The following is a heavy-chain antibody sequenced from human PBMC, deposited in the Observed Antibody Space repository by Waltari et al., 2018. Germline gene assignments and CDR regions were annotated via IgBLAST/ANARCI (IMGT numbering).Heavy chain of an antibody. CDR1: GGSISSSSYY. Sequence: QLQLQESGPGLVKPSETLSLTCTVSGGSISSSSYYWGWIRQPPGKGLEWIGSIYYSVSTYYNPSLKSRVTISVDTSKNQFSLKLSSVTAADTAVYYCASSIVGYRHFDYWGQGTLVTVSS. CDR2: IYYSVST. D-gene: IGHD6-25*01. V-gene: IGHV4-39*01. J-gene: IGHJ4*02. CDR3: ASSIVGYRHFDY.